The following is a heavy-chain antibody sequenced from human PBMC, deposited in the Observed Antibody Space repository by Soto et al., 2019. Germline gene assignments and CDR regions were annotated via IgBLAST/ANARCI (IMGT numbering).Heavy chain of an antibody. CDR1: GFTFSSYA. Sequence: EVQLLESGGGLVQPGGSLRLSCAASGFTFSSYAMSWVRQAPGKGLEWVSAISGSGGSTYYADSVKGRFTISRDNSKNTLYLQMNSLRAEDMAVYYCAKEEYYYDSSGFRWFDYWGQGTLVTVSS. V-gene: IGHV3-23*01. J-gene: IGHJ4*02. D-gene: IGHD3-22*01. CDR3: AKEEYYYDSSGFRWFDY. CDR2: ISGSGGST.